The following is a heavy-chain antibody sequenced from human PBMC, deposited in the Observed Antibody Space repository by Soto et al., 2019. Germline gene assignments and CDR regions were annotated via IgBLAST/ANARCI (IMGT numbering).Heavy chain of an antibody. J-gene: IGHJ4*02. Sequence: PGESLKISCAASGFSFRDYFMSWLRQAPGKGLEWVSYIGPYGNSIYYADSVKGRFTISRDNSKNTLYLQMNSLRAEDTAVYYCAKDRALVGATTFDYWGQGTLVTVSS. CDR1: GFSFRDYF. CDR3: AKDRALVGATTFDY. D-gene: IGHD1-26*01. CDR2: IGPYGNSI. V-gene: IGHV3-11*01.